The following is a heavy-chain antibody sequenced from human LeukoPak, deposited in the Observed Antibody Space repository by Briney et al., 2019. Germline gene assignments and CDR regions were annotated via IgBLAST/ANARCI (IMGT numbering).Heavy chain of an antibody. Sequence: GGSLRLSCAASGFTFRTYGMHWVRQAPGKGLEWVAVISYDGSNKYYADSVKGRFTISRDNSKNTLYLQMNSLRAEDTAVYYCAKAIYSGSYYGLYFQHWGQGTLVTVSS. CDR1: GFTFRTYG. CDR2: ISYDGSNK. J-gene: IGHJ1*01. CDR3: AKAIYSGSYYGLYFQH. V-gene: IGHV3-30*18. D-gene: IGHD1-26*01.